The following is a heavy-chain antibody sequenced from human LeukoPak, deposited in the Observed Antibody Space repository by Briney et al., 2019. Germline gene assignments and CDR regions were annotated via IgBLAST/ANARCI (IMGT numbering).Heavy chain of an antibody. V-gene: IGHV3-23*01. CDR1: GFTFSSYA. Sequence: GGSLRLSCAASGFTFSSYAVSWVRQAPGKGLEWVSAISRGGTGTFYADSVKGRFTISRDNSKNTLYLQMSSLRADDTAVYYCAKRGSAERAFDIWGLGTMVTVSS. D-gene: IGHD3-10*01. CDR3: AKRGSAERAFDI. CDR2: ISRGGTGT. J-gene: IGHJ3*02.